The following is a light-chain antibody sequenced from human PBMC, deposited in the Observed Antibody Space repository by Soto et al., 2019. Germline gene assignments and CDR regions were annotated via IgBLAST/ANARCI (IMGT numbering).Light chain of an antibody. CDR1: QSIGSW. Sequence: QMTQSPSTLSASVRDRVTITCRASQSIGSWLAWYQQKPGKAPKLLIYKTSILENGVPSRFSGSGSGTEFTLTIHSLQADDFATYYCEQHNSFSITFGQGTRLEIK. CDR2: KTS. J-gene: IGKJ5*01. CDR3: EQHNSFSIT. V-gene: IGKV1-5*03.